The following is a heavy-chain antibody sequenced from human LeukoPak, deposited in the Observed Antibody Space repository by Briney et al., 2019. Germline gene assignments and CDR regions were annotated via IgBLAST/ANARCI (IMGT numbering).Heavy chain of an antibody. CDR1: GYTFTSYY. CDR2: IIPIFGTA. V-gene: IGHV1-69*13. J-gene: IGHJ3*02. D-gene: IGHD2-2*01. CDR3: ARDLGYQPLLYAHAFDI. Sequence: ASVKVSCKASGYTFTSYYMDWVRQAPGQGLEWMGGIIPIFGTANYAQKFQGRVTITADESTSTAYMELSSLRSEDTAVYYCARDLGYQPLLYAHAFDIWGQGTMVTVSS.